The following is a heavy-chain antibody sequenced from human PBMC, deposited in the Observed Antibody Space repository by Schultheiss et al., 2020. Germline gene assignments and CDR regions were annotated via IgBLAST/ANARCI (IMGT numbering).Heavy chain of an antibody. Sequence: GSLRLSCAASGFTFSSYSMNWVRQAPGKGLEWVSYISSSSSTIYYADSVKGRFTISRDNAKNSLYLQMNSLRAEDTAVYYCARDWFGEFGYYYYYMDVWGKGTTVTVSS. CDR1: GFTFSSYS. V-gene: IGHV3-48*01. CDR2: ISSSSSTI. D-gene: IGHD3-10*01. CDR3: ARDWFGEFGYYYYYMDV. J-gene: IGHJ6*03.